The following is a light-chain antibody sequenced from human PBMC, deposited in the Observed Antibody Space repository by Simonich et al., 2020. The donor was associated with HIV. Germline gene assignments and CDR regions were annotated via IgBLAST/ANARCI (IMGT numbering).Light chain of an antibody. CDR3: SSYTSSSTFWV. CDR2: DVN. Sequence: QSALTQPASVSGSPGQSITISCTGTSSDVGGYNYVSWYQKHPGKAPKLMIYDVNKRPSGVSNRFSGSKSGNTASLTISGLQAEDEADYYCSSYTSSSTFWVFGGGTKLTVL. J-gene: IGLJ3*02. V-gene: IGLV2-14*01. CDR1: SSDVGGYNY.